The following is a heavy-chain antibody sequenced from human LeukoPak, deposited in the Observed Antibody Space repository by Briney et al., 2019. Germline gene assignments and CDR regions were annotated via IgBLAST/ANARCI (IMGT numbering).Heavy chain of an antibody. CDR1: GGSISPYY. J-gene: IGHJ5*02. CDR2: IYYSGSA. CDR3: ARGLEPQPFIAAAGTNWFDP. V-gene: IGHV4-59*01. D-gene: IGHD6-13*01. Sequence: PSETLSLTCTVSGGSISPYYWSWIRQPPGKGLEWIGYIYYSGSANYNASLKSRVTISVDTSKNQFSLKLSSVTAADTAVYYCARGLEPQPFIAAAGTNWFDPWGQGTLVTVSS.